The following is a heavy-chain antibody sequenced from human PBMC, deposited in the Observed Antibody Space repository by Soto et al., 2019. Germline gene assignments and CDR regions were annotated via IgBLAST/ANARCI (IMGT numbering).Heavy chain of an antibody. CDR1: GDSISSSRYY. CDR2: IYYRGST. CDR3: ARHLHPTTFYCPSTSCCNFDY. J-gene: IGHJ4*02. Sequence: SETLSLTCTVSGDSISSSRYYWGGVRQPPGKGLEGIGSIYYRGSTYYSPSLKSRVTISVDTSKNQFSLTLNPVTAADTAVYYCARHLHPTTFYCPSTSCCNFDYWGQGTLVTVSS. V-gene: IGHV4-39*01. D-gene: IGHD2-2*01.